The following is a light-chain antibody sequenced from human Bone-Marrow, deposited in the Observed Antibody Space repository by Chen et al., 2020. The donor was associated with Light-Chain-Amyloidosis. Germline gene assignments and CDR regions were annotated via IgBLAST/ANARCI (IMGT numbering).Light chain of an antibody. CDR1: QDISNY. J-gene: IGKJ1*01. CDR2: AAS. Sequence: DIQMTQSPSSLSASVGDRVTITCRASQDISNYLAWYQQKPGKAPKLLIYAASALQSGVPSRIRGSGSGSGADFTLTINSLQPEDVATYYCQKYNSAPRAFGQGTKVEIK. V-gene: IGKV1-27*01. CDR3: QKYNSAPRA.